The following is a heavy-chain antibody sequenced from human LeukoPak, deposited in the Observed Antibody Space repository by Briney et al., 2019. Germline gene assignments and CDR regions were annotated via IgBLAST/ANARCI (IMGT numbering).Heavy chain of an antibody. CDR2: INPNSGGT. V-gene: IGHV1-2*02. CDR1: GYTFTDYY. Sequence: ASVKVSCKASGYTFTDYYMHWVRQAPGQGLEWMGWINPNSGGTNYTQNFQGRVTMTRDTSISTAYMALSRLRSDDTAVYYCARDIGPVVVPAAIFGYWGQGTLVTVSS. D-gene: IGHD2-2*01. J-gene: IGHJ4*02. CDR3: ARDIGPVVVPAAIFGY.